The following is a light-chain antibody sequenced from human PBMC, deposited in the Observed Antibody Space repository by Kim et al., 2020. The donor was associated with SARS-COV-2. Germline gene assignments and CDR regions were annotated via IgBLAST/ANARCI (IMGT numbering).Light chain of an antibody. V-gene: IGKV3-20*01. J-gene: IGKJ1*01. Sequence: LSPGERATLSCRASQSVNSGYLAWYQQKPGQAPRLLIYGVSSRATGIPDRFSGSGSGTDFTLTINRLEPEDFAVYYCQQYGDSPRTFGQGTKVDIK. CDR1: QSVNSGY. CDR2: GVS. CDR3: QQYGDSPRT.